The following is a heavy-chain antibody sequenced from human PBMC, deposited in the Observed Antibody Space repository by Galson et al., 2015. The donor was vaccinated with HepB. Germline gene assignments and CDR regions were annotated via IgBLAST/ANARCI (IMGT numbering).Heavy chain of an antibody. V-gene: IGHV1-18*01. CDR2: ISSYNGYT. D-gene: IGHD2-15*01. CDR3: ARDVGYCSGGSCYVFDS. J-gene: IGHJ4*02. CDR1: GYTFSSYG. Sequence: SVKVSCKASGYTFSSYGISWVRQAPGQGLEWMGWISSYNGYTHYSQRFQGRVTMTTDTSTSTAYMELRSLRSDDTAVYYCARDVGYCSGGSCYVFDSWGQGTPVTVSS.